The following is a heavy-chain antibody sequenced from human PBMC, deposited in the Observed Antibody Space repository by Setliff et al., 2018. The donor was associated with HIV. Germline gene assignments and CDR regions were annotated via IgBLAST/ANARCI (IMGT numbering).Heavy chain of an antibody. CDR3: ARGGRCCGGPYYYYYMDV. CDR2: ISYDGSNK. CDR1: GFTFSSYA. V-gene: IGHV3-30*04. J-gene: IGHJ6*03. Sequence: PGGSLRLSCAASGFTFSSYAMHWVRQAPGKGLEWVAVISYDGSNKYYADSVKGRFTISRDNSKNTLYLQMNSLRAEDTAVYYCARGGRCCGGPYYYYYMDVWGKGTTVTVS.